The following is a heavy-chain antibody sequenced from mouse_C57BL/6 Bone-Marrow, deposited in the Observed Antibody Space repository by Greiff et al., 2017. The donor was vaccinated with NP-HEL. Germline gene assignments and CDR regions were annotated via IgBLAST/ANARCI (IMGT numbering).Heavy chain of an antibody. CDR2: IRNKANNHAT. V-gene: IGHV6-6*01. D-gene: IGHD1-1*01. J-gene: IGHJ3*01. Sequence: DVQLQESGGGLVQPGGSMKLSCAASGFTFSDAWMDWVRQSPEKGLEWVAEIRNKANNHATYYAESVKGRFTISRDDSKSSVYLQMNSLRAEDTGIYYCSAGLLRSAWFAYWGQGTLVTVSA. CDR3: SAGLLRSAWFAY. CDR1: GFTFSDAW.